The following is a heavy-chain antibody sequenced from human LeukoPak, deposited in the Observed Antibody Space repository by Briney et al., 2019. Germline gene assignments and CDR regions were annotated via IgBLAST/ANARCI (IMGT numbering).Heavy chain of an antibody. J-gene: IGHJ4*02. V-gene: IGHV4-31*03. CDR2: IYYSGST. D-gene: IGHD3-10*01. Sequence: PSETLSLTCTVSGGSISSGGYYWSWIRQHPGKGLEWIGYIYYSGSTYYNPSLKSRVTISVDTSKNQFSLELSSVTAADTAVYYCARGRGVRPFYFDYWGQGTLVTVSS. CDR1: GGSISSGGYY. CDR3: ARGRGVRPFYFDY.